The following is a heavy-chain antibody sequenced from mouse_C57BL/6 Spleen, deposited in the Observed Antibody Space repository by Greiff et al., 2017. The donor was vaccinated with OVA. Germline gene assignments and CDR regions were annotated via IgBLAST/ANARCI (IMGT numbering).Heavy chain of an antibody. D-gene: IGHD1-3*01. CDR1: GYTFTDYE. J-gene: IGHJ3*01. Sequence: QVQLKESGAELVRPGASVTLSCKASGYTFTDYEMHWVKQTPVHGLEWIGAIDPETGGTAYNQKFKGKAILTADKSSSTAYMELRSLTSEDSAVYYCTNNYAWFAYWGQGTLVTVSA. CDR3: TNNYAWFAY. V-gene: IGHV1-15*01. CDR2: IDPETGGT.